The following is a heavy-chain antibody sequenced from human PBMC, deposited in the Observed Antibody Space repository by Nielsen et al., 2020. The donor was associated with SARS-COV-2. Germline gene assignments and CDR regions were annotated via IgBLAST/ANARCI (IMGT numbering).Heavy chain of an antibody. D-gene: IGHD2-2*01. CDR1: GFTFSSYS. J-gene: IGHJ6*03. V-gene: IGHV3-48*02. CDR2: ISSSSSTI. Sequence: GGSLRLSCAASGFTFSSYSMNWVRQAPGKGLEWVSYISSSSSTIYYADSVKGRFTISRDNAKNSLYLQMNSLRDEDTAVYYCARDRPVGGYYYYYMDVWGKGTTVTVSS. CDR3: ARDRPVGGYYYYYMDV.